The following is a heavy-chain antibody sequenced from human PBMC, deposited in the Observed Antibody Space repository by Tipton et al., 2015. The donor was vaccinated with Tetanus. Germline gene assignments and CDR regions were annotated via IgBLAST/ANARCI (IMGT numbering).Heavy chain of an antibody. CDR2: IYYSGST. CDR1: GGSISSGDYY. V-gene: IGHV4-30-4*01. J-gene: IGHJ4*02. D-gene: IGHD3-10*01. CDR3: ATYLSYYGSGG. Sequence: TLSLTCTVSGGSISSGDYYWSWIRQPPGKGLEWIGYIYYSGSTYYNPTLKSRVTISVDTSKNQFSLKLSSVTAADTAVYYCATYLSYYGSGGWSQKTLVTVSS.